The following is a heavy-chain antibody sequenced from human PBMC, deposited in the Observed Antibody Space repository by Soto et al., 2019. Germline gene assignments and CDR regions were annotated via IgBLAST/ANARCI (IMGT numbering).Heavy chain of an antibody. Sequence: SQTLSLTGAISGDSVSSNSAAWNWIRQSPSRGLEWLGRTYYRSKWYNDYAVSVKSRITINPDTSKNQFSLQLNSVTPEDTAVYYCAREWNDPYYYHSYGMDVWGQGTTVTVSS. V-gene: IGHV6-1*01. J-gene: IGHJ6*02. D-gene: IGHD1-1*01. CDR1: GDSVSSNSAA. CDR3: AREWNDPYYYHSYGMDV. CDR2: TYYRSKWYN.